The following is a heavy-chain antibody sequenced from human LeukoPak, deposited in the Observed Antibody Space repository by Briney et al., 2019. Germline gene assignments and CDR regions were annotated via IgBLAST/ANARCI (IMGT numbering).Heavy chain of an antibody. CDR1: GGSFNDYY. V-gene: IGHV4-34*01. J-gene: IGHJ3*02. CDR3: ARDRAESGAAFDI. D-gene: IGHD5-12*01. Sequence: SETLSLTCVVYGGSFNDYYWSWIRQPPGKGLEWVGEINHSGSTNYNPSLESRVTISVDTSKNQFSLRLTSVTAADTAVYYCARDRAESGAAFDIWGQGTMVTVSS. CDR2: INHSGST.